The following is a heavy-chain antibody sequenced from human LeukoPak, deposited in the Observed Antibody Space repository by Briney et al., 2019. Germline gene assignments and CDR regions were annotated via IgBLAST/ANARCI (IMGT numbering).Heavy chain of an antibody. J-gene: IGHJ4*02. CDR2: IIPIFGTA. D-gene: IGHD3-10*01. V-gene: IGHV1-69*13. Sequence: SVKVSCKASGGTFSSYAISWVRQAPGQGFEWMGGIIPIFGTANYAQKFQGRVTITADESTSTAYMELSSLRAEDTAVYYCARERNYYGSGSYFYWGQGTLVTVSS. CDR3: ARERNYYGSGSYFY. CDR1: GGTFSSYA.